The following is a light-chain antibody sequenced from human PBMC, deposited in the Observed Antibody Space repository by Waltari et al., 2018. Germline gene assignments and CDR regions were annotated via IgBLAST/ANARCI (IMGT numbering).Light chain of an antibody. Sequence: DIQMTQSPSSLSASVGDRVTITCRANQTITRYLNCYQQKPGKAPRLLIQGASSLQSEFPSRFSGSGSGTDFALTITSLQPEDFATYFCQQSYTTPRTFGQGTTVDIK. V-gene: IGKV1-39*01. CDR2: GAS. J-gene: IGKJ1*01. CDR1: QTITRY. CDR3: QQSYTTPRT.